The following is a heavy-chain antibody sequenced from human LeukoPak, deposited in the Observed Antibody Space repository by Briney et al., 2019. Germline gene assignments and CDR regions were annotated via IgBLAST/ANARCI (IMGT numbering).Heavy chain of an antibody. D-gene: IGHD3-22*01. J-gene: IGHJ4*02. Sequence: GGSLRLSCAASGFTFSSYWMSWVRQAPGKGLEWVANIKQDGSEKYYGDSVKGRFTISRDNAKNSLYLQMNSLRAEDTAVYYCARRGVYYDSSGYHYYFDYWGQGTLVTVSS. CDR2: IKQDGSEK. CDR3: ARRGVYYDSSGYHYYFDY. V-gene: IGHV3-7*01. CDR1: GFTFSSYW.